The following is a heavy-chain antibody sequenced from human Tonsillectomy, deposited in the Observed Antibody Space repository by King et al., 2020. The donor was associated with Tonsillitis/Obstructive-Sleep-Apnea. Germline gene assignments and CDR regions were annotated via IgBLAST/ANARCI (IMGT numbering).Heavy chain of an antibody. J-gene: IGHJ6*02. CDR3: ARESRPGVYCYNMDV. D-gene: IGHD6-6*01. CDR2: ISYDGSSK. CDR1: GFTFSNYA. V-gene: IGHV3-30*04. Sequence: VQLVESGGGVVQPGRSLRFSCAASGFTFSNYAMHWVRQAPGKGLEWVAVISYDGSSKYYADSVKGRFTISRDNSKNTLYLQMNSLRAEDTAVYYCARESRPGVYCYNMDVWGQGTTVTVSS.